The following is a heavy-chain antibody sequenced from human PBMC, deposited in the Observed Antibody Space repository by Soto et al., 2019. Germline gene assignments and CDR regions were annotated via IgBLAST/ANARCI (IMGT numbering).Heavy chain of an antibody. D-gene: IGHD1-26*01. CDR2: ISGSGDST. V-gene: IGHV3-23*01. J-gene: IGHJ4*02. CDR3: PRGGSGSYYDY. Sequence: EVQLLESGGGLVQPGGSLRLSCAASGFTFSSYAMRWVRQAPVKGLEWVSAISGSGDSTYYADSVKGRITISRDNSKITLYLQMHSLSAEDTAVYYCPRGGSGSYYDYWGQGTLVTVSS. CDR1: GFTFSSYA.